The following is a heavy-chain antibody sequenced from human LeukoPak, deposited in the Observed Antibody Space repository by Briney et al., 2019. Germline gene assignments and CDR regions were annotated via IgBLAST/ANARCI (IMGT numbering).Heavy chain of an antibody. Sequence: ASVTVSLKATGYTFTSYGSSSVGPAPGQGREGVGGSSVYNGNKNYAYKLQDRVTMTTGTSTSTAYMELRSRTSEDTAVYYCARDLGPYSGYDRWGQGTLVTVSS. V-gene: IGHV1-18*04. CDR3: ARDLGPYSGYDR. CDR1: GYTFTSYG. D-gene: IGHD5-12*01. J-gene: IGHJ4*02. CDR2: SSVYNGNK.